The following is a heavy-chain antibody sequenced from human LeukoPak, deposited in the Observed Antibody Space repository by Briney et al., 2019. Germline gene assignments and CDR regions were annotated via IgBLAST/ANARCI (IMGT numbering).Heavy chain of an antibody. CDR1: GFTVSSNY. CDR2: IYSGGST. D-gene: IGHD5-18*01. Sequence: GGSLRLSCAASGFTVSSNYMSWVRQAPGKGLEWVSVIYSGGSTYYADSVKGRFTISRDNSKNTLYLQMNSLRAEDTAVYYCARMVDSYGYPFDYWGQGTLVTVSS. CDR3: ARMVDSYGYPFDY. V-gene: IGHV3-53*01. J-gene: IGHJ4*02.